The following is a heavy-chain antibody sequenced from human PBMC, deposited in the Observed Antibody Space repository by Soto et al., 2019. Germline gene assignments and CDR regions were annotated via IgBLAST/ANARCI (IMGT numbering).Heavy chain of an antibody. D-gene: IGHD3-16*01. Sequence: PGGSLRLSCAASGFTFSSHWMHWVRQAPGKGLVWVSRIIGDGGDTSYADSVKGRFTISRDNAKNTLYLEMNSLRSEDTAVYYCVRGEVRGSARNFDYLGQGNLVTVSS. V-gene: IGHV3-74*01. J-gene: IGHJ4*02. CDR3: VRGEVRGSARNFDY. CDR2: IIGDGGDT. CDR1: GFTFSSHW.